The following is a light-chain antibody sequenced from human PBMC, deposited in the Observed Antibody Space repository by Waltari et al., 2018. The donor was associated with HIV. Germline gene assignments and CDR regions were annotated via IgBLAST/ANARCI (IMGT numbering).Light chain of an antibody. V-gene: IGLV1-47*01. CDR2: RGD. J-gene: IGLJ3*02. CDR3: AAWTDIMSGWL. CDR1: TSNIASDS. Sequence: TQSPSASGAPGQRVTLTCSAVTSNIASDSKYWYQHVPGTAPKLLIFRGDQRPSGVPDRFSGSKSGASSSLAISGLQSDDEADYYCAAWTDIMSGWLFGGGTKLTVL.